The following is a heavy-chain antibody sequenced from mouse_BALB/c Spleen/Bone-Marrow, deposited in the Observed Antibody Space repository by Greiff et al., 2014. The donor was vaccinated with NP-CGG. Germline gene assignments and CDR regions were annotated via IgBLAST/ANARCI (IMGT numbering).Heavy chain of an antibody. D-gene: IGHD2-14*01. CDR2: IDPAIFT. CDR1: GFNIKDTY. J-gene: IGHJ1*01. V-gene: IGHV14-3*02. Sequence: EVHLVESGAELVKPGASVKLSCTASGFNIKDTYLHWVKQRPEQGLDWTGRIDPAIFTKYDPKFQGKATITADTSSNTAYLHLXXXXSEDTAVYYCASYRYGWYFDVWGAGTTVTVSS. CDR3: ASYRYGWYFDV.